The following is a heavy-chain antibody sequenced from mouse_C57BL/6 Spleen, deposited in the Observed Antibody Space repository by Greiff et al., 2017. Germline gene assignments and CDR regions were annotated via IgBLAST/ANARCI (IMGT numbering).Heavy chain of an antibody. CDR3: TRRSYLMDY. CDR1: GYTFTDYE. CDR2: IDPETGGT. V-gene: IGHV1-15*01. D-gene: IGHD5-5*01. Sequence: LQESGAELVRPGASVTLSCKASGYTFTDYEMHWVKQTPVHGLEWIGAIDPETGGTAYNQKFKGKAILTADKSSSTAYMELRSLTSEDSAVYYCTRRSYLMDYWGQGTSVTVSS. J-gene: IGHJ4*01.